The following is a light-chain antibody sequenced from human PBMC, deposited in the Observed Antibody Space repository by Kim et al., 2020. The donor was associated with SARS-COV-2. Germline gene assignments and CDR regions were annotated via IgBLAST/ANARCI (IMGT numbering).Light chain of an antibody. CDR3: NSRDSSGNHVV. CDR1: SLRSYY. V-gene: IGLV3-19*01. J-gene: IGLJ2*01. Sequence: ALGQKVRITCQGDSLRSYYASWYQQKPGQAPVLVIYGKNNRPSGIPDRFSGYSSGNTASLTITGAQAEDEADYYCNSRDSSGNHVVFGGGTQLTVL. CDR2: GKN.